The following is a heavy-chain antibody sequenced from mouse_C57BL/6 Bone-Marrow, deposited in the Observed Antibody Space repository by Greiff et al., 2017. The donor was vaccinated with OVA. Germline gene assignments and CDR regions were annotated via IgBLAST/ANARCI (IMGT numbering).Heavy chain of an antibody. CDR2: ISSGSSTI. D-gene: IGHD2-3*01. V-gene: IGHV5-17*01. CDR1: GFTFSDYG. Sequence: EVKLVESGGGLVKPGGSLKLSCAASGFTFSDYGMHWVRQAPEKGLEWVAYISSGSSTIYYADKVKGRVTISRDNAKNTLFLQMTSLRSEDTAMYYCAIRYDGDYPTEYFDVWGTGTTVTVSS. J-gene: IGHJ1*03. CDR3: AIRYDGDYPTEYFDV.